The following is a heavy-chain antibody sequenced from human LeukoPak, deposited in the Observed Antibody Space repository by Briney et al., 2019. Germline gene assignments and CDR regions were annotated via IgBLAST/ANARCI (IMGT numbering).Heavy chain of an antibody. D-gene: IGHD2-8*01. V-gene: IGHV1-24*01. Sequence: ASVKVSCKVSGYTLTELSMHWVRQAPGKGLEWMGGFDPEDGETIYAQKFQGRVTMTRDTSISTAYMELSRLRSDDTAVYYCAREDGLIHAFDIWGQGTMVTVSS. CDR2: FDPEDGET. J-gene: IGHJ3*02. CDR1: GYTLTELS. CDR3: AREDGLIHAFDI.